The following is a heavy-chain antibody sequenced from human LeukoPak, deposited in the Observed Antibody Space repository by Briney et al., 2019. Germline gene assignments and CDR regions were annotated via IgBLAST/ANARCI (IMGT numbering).Heavy chain of an antibody. CDR1: GGSISSYY. D-gene: IGHD3-16*01. CDR3: ARGRLRLGELYPYYFDY. Sequence: SETLSLTCTVSGGSISSYYWSWIRQRPGKGLEWIGYIYYSGSTNYNPSLKSRVTISVDTSKNQFSLKLSSVTAADTAVYYCARGRLRLGELYPYYFDYWGQGTLVTVSS. J-gene: IGHJ4*02. V-gene: IGHV4-59*01. CDR2: IYYSGST.